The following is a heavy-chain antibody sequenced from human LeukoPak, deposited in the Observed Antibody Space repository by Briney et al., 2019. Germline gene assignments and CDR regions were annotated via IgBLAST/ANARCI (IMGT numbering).Heavy chain of an antibody. J-gene: IGHJ3*02. CDR3: AREGYYDTSASGAFDI. CDR1: GGSISSGGYY. Sequence: SETLSLTCTVSGGSISSGGYYWSWIRQPPGKGLEWIGYIYHSGSTYYNPSLKSRVTISVDTSKNQFSPKLTSVTAADTAVYYCAREGYYDTSASGAFDIWGQGTMVTVSS. D-gene: IGHD3-22*01. CDR2: IYHSGST. V-gene: IGHV4-30-2*01.